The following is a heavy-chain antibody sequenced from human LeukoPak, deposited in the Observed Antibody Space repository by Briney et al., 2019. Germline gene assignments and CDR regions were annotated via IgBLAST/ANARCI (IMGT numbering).Heavy chain of an antibody. CDR3: AKGGYSIAAYYYYYYMDV. Sequence: GGSLRLSCAASGFTFSSYGMSWVRQAPGKGLEWVSAVSGSGASTYYADSVKGRFTISRDNSKNTLYLQMNSLRAEDTAVYYCAKGGYSIAAYYYYYYMDVWGKGTTVTVSS. V-gene: IGHV3-23*01. J-gene: IGHJ6*03. CDR1: GFTFSSYG. CDR2: VSGSGAST. D-gene: IGHD6-25*01.